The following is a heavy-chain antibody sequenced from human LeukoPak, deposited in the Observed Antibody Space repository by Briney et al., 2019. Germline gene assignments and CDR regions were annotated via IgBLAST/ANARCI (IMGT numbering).Heavy chain of an antibody. V-gene: IGHV3-13*01. D-gene: IGHD7-27*01. CDR2: IDTVGNT. CDR3: IRIRTGQHQYGMDV. J-gene: IGHJ6*02. CDR1: GFTFSSYD. Sequence: PGGSLRLSCVASGFTFSSYDMHWVRQATGKGLEWVSAIDTVGNTYYDGSVRGRFTISRENAWDSLYLQMNSLRDGDTAVYYCIRIRTGQHQYGMDVWGQGPRSPSP.